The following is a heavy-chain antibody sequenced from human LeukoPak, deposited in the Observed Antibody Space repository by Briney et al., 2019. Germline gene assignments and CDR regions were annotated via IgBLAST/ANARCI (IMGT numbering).Heavy chain of an antibody. CDR1: GYTFTGYY. J-gene: IGHJ4*02. D-gene: IGHD6-13*01. CDR2: INPNSGGT. V-gene: IGHV1-2*02. Sequence: GASVKVSCKASGYTFTGYYMHWVRQAPGQGLEWMGWINPNSGGTNYAQKFQGRVTMTRDTSISTAYMELSRLRSDDTAVYYCARDTAAADPYYFDYWGQGTLVTVSS. CDR3: ARDTAAADPYYFDY.